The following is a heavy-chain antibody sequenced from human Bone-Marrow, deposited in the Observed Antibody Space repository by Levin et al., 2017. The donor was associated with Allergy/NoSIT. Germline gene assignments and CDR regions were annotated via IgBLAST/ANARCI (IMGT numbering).Heavy chain of an antibody. D-gene: IGHD3-9*01. CDR3: TTVTDILTGSSLVRYGMDV. V-gene: IGHV3-15*01. CDR1: GFTFSNAW. J-gene: IGHJ6*02. Sequence: GGSLRLSCAASGFTFSNAWMSWVRQAPGKGLEWVGRIKSKTDGGTTDYAAPVKGRFTISRDDSKNTLYLQMNSLKTEDTAVYYCTTVTDILTGSSLVRYGMDVWGQGTTVTVSS. CDR2: IKSKTDGGTT.